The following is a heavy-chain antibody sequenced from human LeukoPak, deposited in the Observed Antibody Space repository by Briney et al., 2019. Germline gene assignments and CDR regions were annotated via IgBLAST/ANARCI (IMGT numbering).Heavy chain of an antibody. CDR3: ARGCSGGSCPTGPMDV. D-gene: IGHD2-15*01. CDR1: GFTVSSNY. CDR2: IYSGGST. V-gene: IGHV3-66*02. J-gene: IGHJ6*04. Sequence: PGGSLRLSCAASGFTVSSNYMSWVRQAPGKGLEWVSVIYSGGSTYYADSVKGRFTISRDNSKNTLYLQMNSLRAEDTAVYYCARGCSGGSCPTGPMDVWGKGTTVTVSS.